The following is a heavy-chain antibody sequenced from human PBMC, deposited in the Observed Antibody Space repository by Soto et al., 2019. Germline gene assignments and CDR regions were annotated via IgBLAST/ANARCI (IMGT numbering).Heavy chain of an antibody. CDR3: ARFTRSNRSKK. CDR1: GYTFSTSG. J-gene: IGHJ1*01. CDR2: IRPDNGNS. Sequence: ASVKVSCKTSGYTFSTSGISWVRQAPGQGLEWVGWIRPDNGNSKSAQRLQGRVTLTTDTSASTAYMELRSLTSDDTAMYYCARFTRSNRSKKWGQGNMVNVSS. D-gene: IGHD4-17*01. V-gene: IGHV1-18*01.